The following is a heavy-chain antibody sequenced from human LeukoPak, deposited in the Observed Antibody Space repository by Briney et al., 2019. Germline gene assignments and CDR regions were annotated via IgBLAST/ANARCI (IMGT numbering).Heavy chain of an antibody. CDR3: TTDPDI. V-gene: IGHV3-15*01. D-gene: IGHD2-15*01. Sequence: GGSLRLSCVASGFTYNTAWMNWVRQAPGKGLEWVGRIKTNDGGTTDYAAPVKGRFTISRDHSKNTVYLQMNSLTTEDTAVYYCTTDPDIWGQGTLVTVSS. CDR1: GFTYNTAW. CDR2: IKTNDGGTT. J-gene: IGHJ4*02.